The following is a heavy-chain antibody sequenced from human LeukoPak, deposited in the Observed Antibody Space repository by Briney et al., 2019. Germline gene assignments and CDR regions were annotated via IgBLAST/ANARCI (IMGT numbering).Heavy chain of an antibody. CDR1: GGSISSSTYY. D-gene: IGHD2-15*01. V-gene: IGHV4-39*01. CDR3: ASLYCSGGICYSGLGSADY. Sequence: SETLSLTCTVSGGSISSSTYYWGWIRQPPGKGLEWIGSIYYSGSTYYNPSLKSRVTTSVDTSKNQFSLKLSSVTAADTAVYFCASLYCSGGICYSGLGSADYWGRGTLVTVSS. CDR2: IYYSGST. J-gene: IGHJ4*02.